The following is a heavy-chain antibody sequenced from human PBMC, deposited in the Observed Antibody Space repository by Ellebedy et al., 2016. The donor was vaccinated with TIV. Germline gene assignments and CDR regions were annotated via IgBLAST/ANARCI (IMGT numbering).Heavy chain of an antibody. V-gene: IGHV3-7*03. CDR3: ARGYSGSFDY. D-gene: IGHD5-12*01. Sequence: PGGSLRLSCAASGFIFSTYCMSWVRQAPGKGLEWVANIKQDGSQKYYVDSVKGRFTISRDNAKNSLYLQMNSLRAEDTAVYYCARGYSGSFDYWGQGTLVTVSS. CDR2: IKQDGSQK. CDR1: GFIFSTYC. J-gene: IGHJ4*02.